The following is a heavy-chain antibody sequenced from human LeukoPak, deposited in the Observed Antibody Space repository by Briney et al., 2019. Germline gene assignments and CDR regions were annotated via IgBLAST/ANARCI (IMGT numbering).Heavy chain of an antibody. V-gene: IGHV4-39*01. CDR2: IYYSGST. J-gene: IGHJ6*03. CDR3: ARQGAYYMDV. CDR1: GGSISSSSYY. Sequence: SETLSLTCTVSGGSISSSSYYWGWIRQPPGKGLEWIGSIYYSGSTYYNPSLKSRVTISVDTSKNQFSLKLSSVTAADTAVYYRARQGAYYMDVWGKGTTVTVSS.